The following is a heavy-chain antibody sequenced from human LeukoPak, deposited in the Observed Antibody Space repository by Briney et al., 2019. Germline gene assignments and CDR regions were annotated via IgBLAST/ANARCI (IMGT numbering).Heavy chain of an antibody. V-gene: IGHV3-7*01. Sequence: PGGSLRLSCAASGFTFSSYWMSWVRQAPGKGLEWVANIKQDGSEKYYVDSVKGRFTISRDNAKNSLYLQMNSLRAEDTAVYYCAIQHGAYSFGYFDCWGQGTLVTVSS. CDR1: GFTFSSYW. CDR2: IKQDGSEK. D-gene: IGHD5-18*01. CDR3: AIQHGAYSFGYFDC. J-gene: IGHJ4*02.